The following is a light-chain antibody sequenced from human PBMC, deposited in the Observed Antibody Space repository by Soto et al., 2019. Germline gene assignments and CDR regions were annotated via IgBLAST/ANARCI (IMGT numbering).Light chain of an antibody. CDR2: GAS. Sequence: EIVMTQSAATLSVAPGARATLSCRASQSVGGSLAWYQQKPGQAPGLLIYGASTRATGVPARFNGSGSGTEFTLTISSLQSEDFAVYYCQQYRNWPRTFGQGTKVELK. V-gene: IGKV3-15*01. J-gene: IGKJ1*01. CDR1: QSVGGS. CDR3: QQYRNWPRT.